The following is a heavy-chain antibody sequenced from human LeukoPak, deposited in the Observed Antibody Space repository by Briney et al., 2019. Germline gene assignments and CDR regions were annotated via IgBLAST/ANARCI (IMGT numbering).Heavy chain of an antibody. CDR1: GGSISSGDYY. CDR3: ARGRENLREDY. V-gene: IGHV4-30-4*01. D-gene: IGHD1-26*01. J-gene: IGHJ4*02. CDR2: IYYSGST. Sequence: PSQTLSLTCTVSGGSISSGDYYWSWIRQPPGKGLEWIGYIYYSGSTYYNPSLKSRITISLNTSKNQFSLKLSSVTAADTAVYYCARGRENLREDYWGQGTLVTVSS.